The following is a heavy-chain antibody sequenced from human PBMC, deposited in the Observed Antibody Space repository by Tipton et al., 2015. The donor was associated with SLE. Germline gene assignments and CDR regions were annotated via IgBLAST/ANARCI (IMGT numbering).Heavy chain of an antibody. CDR3: ARGTAVGGSFDF. CDR2: ISPYNGNT. CDR1: SYSFTSYG. J-gene: IGHJ4*02. V-gene: IGHV1-18*01. D-gene: IGHD6-19*01. Sequence: QLVQSGADVKKPGASVKVSCKASSYSFTSYGISWVRQAPGQGLEWMGWISPYNGNTKYAQNFQGRVTLTTDTSTSTAYMELRSLRNDDTAVYYCARGTAVGGSFDFWGQGTPVTVSS.